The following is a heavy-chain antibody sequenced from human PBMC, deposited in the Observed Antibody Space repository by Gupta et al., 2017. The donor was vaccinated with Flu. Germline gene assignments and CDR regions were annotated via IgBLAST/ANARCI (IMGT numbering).Heavy chain of an antibody. D-gene: IGHD3-16*01. CDR3: ARVLGGDGYVFGLDL. V-gene: IGHV4-59*01. CDR1: GCSISSYY. CDR2: IYYSGST. Sequence: QVQLQESGPGLVKPSETLSLTCTVSGCSISSYYWSWIRQPPGKGLEWIGYIYYSGSTNYNPSLKSRVTISVDTSKNQFSLKLSSVTAADTAVYYFARVLGGDGYVFGLDLWGQGTLVTVSS. J-gene: IGHJ4*02.